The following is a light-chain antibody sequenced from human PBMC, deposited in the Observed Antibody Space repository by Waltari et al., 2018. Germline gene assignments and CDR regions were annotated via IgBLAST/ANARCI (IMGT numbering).Light chain of an antibody. CDR1: SSNTAGTT. CDR2: SNN. Sequence: QSVLPQAPSASGTPGRRVTLSCSGRSSNTAGTTVNWYQQLPGTAPKLLIYSNNQRPSGVPDRFSGSKSGTSASLAISGLQSEDEAEYSCAVWDDSLSGVVFGGGTKLTVL. CDR3: AVWDDSLSGVV. V-gene: IGLV1-44*01. J-gene: IGLJ2*01.